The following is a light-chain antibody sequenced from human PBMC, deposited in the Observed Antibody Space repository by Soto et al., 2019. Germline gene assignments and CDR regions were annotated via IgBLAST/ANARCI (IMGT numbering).Light chain of an antibody. J-gene: IGKJ1*01. Sequence: EIVMTQSPATLSVSPGERATLYCKASQRISSNLAWYQQKPGQPPGLLIYGASTRATGIPARFSGSGSGTEFTLTISSLQSEDFAVYYCQQYNNWPRTFGQGTKVDIK. CDR2: GAS. CDR3: QQYNNWPRT. V-gene: IGKV3-15*01. CDR1: QRISSN.